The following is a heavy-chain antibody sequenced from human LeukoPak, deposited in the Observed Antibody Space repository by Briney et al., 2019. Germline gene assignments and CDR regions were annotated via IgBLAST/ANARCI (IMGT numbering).Heavy chain of an antibody. V-gene: IGHV3-30-3*01. D-gene: IGHD3-22*01. Sequence: PGGSLRLSCAASGFTFSSYAMHWVRQAPGKGLEWVAVISYDGSNKYYTDSVKGRFTISRDNSKNTLYLQMNSLRAEDTAVYYCARVPRGVVVNWGQGTLVTVSS. J-gene: IGHJ4*02. CDR2: ISYDGSNK. CDR1: GFTFSSYA. CDR3: ARVPRGVVVN.